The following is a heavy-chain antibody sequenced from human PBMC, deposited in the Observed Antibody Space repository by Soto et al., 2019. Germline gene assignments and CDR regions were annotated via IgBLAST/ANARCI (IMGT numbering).Heavy chain of an antibody. D-gene: IGHD2-21*02. CDR2: TYNRGST. CDR3: ASSRVVTTYFDY. Sequence: QLQLQESGSRLVKPSQTLSLTCAVSGGSISRAGYSWSWIRQSPGKGLEWIGNTYNRGSTFYNPSLKSRLTISVDRSKNQLSLQLNSVTAADTAVYYCASSRVVTTYFDYWGQGTLVTVSS. V-gene: IGHV4-30-2*06. J-gene: IGHJ4*02. CDR1: GGSISRAGYS.